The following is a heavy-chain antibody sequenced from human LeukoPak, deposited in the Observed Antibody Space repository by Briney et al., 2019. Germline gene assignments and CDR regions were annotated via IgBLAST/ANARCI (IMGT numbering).Heavy chain of an antibody. V-gene: IGHV1-8*01. Sequence: ASVKVSCKASGYTFTGYDIYWVRQATGQGLEWMGWMNPNSGNTGYAQKFQGRVTMTRNTSISTAYMELSSLRSEDTAVYYCARVGILRKALDYWGQGTLVTVSS. J-gene: IGHJ4*02. D-gene: IGHD2/OR15-2a*01. CDR3: ARVGILRKALDY. CDR2: MNPNSGNT. CDR1: GYTFTGYD.